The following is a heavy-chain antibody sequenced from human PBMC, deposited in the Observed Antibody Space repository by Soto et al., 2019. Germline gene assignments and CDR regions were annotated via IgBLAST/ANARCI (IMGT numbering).Heavy chain of an antibody. CDR3: ARRGYSSSWYYYYYYGMDV. D-gene: IGHD6-13*01. CDR2: MNPNSGNT. CDR1: GYTFTSYD. Sequence: QVQLVQSGAEVKKPGASVKVSCKASGYTFTSYDINWVRQATGQGLEWMGWMNPNSGNTGYAQKFQCRVTMTRNTSISTAYMELRSMRSEDTAVYYCARRGYSSSWYYYYYYGMDVWGQGTTVTVSS. J-gene: IGHJ6*02. V-gene: IGHV1-8*01.